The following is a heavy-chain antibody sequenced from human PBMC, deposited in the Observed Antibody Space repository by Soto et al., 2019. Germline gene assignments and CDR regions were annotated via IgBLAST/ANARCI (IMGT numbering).Heavy chain of an antibody. Sequence: QVPLVESGGGVVQPGRSLRLSCAASGFTFSSYGMHWVRQAPGKGLEWVAVISYDGSNKYYADSVKGRFTISRDNSKNTLYLQMNSLRAEDTAVYYCAKGGWGIRVYYFDYWGQGTLVTVSS. D-gene: IGHD3-16*01. CDR2: ISYDGSNK. V-gene: IGHV3-30*18. J-gene: IGHJ4*02. CDR3: AKGGWGIRVYYFDY. CDR1: GFTFSSYG.